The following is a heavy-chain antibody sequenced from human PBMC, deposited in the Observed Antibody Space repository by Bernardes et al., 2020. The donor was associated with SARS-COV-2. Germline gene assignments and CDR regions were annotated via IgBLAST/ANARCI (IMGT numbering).Heavy chain of an antibody. D-gene: IGHD3-22*01. J-gene: IGHJ4*02. V-gene: IGHV4-31*03. CDR1: GGAIKSGSYY. CDR3: AGARTRVYCYFDSPVYYYFDS. CDR2: IYNSAST. Sequence: SYTPSLPSTVSGGAIKSGSYYCSWHRQHPVKGREWIGYIYNSASTYSNPSLKSRVTISVDTSKRQFSLRRSSVTAADTAAYYCAGARTRVYCYFDSPVYYYFDSWGKGILVTVSS.